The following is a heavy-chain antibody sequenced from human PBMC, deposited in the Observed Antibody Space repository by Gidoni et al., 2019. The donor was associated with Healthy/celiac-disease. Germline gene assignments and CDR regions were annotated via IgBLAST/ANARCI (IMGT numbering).Heavy chain of an antibody. CDR3: ARERAVAGTVGAFDI. V-gene: IGHV4-39*07. D-gene: IGHD6-19*01. CDR2: IYYSGST. CDR1: GCPLSSSSYY. J-gene: IGHJ3*02. Sequence: QLQLQESGQGLVKPSETLSLTCTVSGCPLSSSSYYWGGIRQPPGKWLEWIGSIYYSGSTYYNPSLKSRVTISVDTSKNQFSLKLSSVTAADTAVHYCARERAVAGTVGAFDIWGQGTMVTVSS.